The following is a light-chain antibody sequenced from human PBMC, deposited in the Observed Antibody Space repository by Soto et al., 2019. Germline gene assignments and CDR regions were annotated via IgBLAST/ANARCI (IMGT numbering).Light chain of an antibody. CDR1: QSISSY. CDR3: QKYNSDPLT. Sequence: DIQMTQSPSSLSASVGDRVTITCRASQSISSYLNWYQQKPGKAPKLLIYAASSLHSGVPSRFSGSGSGTDFTLTIASLQPEDVATYYCQKYNSDPLTFGGGTKVDIK. CDR2: AAS. J-gene: IGKJ4*01. V-gene: IGKV1-39*01.